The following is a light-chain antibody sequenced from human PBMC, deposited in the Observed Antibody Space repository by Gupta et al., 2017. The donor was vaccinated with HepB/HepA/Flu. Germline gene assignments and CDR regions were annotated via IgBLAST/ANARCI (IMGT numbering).Light chain of an antibody. V-gene: IGLV2-14*03. J-gene: IGLJ2*01. CDR2: DVN. CDR1: TSDIGGYNF. CDR3: SSYTHSTILV. Sequence: QSALTQPASVSGSPGQPITISCTGTTSDIGGYNFVSWYQRHPGEAPKLIIYDVNNRPSGVSNRFSGSKSGNTASLTISGLQAEDEGDYFCSSYTHSTILVFGGGTKLTVL.